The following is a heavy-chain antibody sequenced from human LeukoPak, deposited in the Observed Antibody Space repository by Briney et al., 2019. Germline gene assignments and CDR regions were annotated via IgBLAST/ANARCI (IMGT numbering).Heavy chain of an antibody. V-gene: IGHV4-59*01. CDR1: GGSISSYY. D-gene: IGHD1-26*01. J-gene: IGHJ4*02. CDR3: ARGAAGATHQITQ. Sequence: SETLSLTCTVSGGSISSYYWSWIRQLPGKGLEWIGYIYYSGSTNYNPSLKSRVTISVDTSKNQFSLKLSSVTAADTAVYYCARGAAGATHQITQWGQGTLVTVSS. CDR2: IYYSGST.